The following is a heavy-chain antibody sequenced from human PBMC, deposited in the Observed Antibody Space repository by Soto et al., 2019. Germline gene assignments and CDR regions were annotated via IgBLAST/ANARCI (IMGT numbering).Heavy chain of an antibody. CDR1: GGSISSYY. D-gene: IGHD2-2*02. J-gene: IGHJ4*02. CDR3: ARQRLYEFDY. V-gene: IGHV4-59*13. CDR2: IYYSGST. Sequence: PSETLSLTCTVSGGSISSYYWSWIRQPPGKGLEWIGYIYYSGSTNYNPSLKSRVTISVDTSKNQFSLKLSSVTAADTAVYYCARQRLYEFDYWGQGTLVTVSS.